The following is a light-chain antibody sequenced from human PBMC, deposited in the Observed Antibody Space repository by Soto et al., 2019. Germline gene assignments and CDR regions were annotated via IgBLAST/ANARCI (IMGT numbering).Light chain of an antibody. CDR3: SSYRSDNTLI. CDR2: EVT. J-gene: IGLJ2*01. V-gene: IGLV2-14*01. CDR1: SSGIGGYNY. Sequence: QSVVPQPASVSGSPGQSITISCTGTSSGIGGYNYVSWYQQHPGKAPKLIIYEVTNRPSGVSNRFSGSKSGSTASLTISGLQSEDEADYYCSSYRSDNTLIFGGGTKLTVL.